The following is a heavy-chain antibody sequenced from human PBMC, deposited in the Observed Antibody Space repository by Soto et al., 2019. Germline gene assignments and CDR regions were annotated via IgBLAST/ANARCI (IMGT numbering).Heavy chain of an antibody. V-gene: IGHV4-39*01. D-gene: IGHD2-15*01. Sequence: SETLSLTRTVSGGSISSSSYYWGWIRQPPGKGLEWIGSIYYSGSTYYNPSLKSRVTISVDTSKNQFSLKLSSVTAADTAVYYCARLYCSGGSCYPLGSWFDPWGQGTLVTVSS. CDR2: IYYSGST. CDR3: ARLYCSGGSCYPLGSWFDP. J-gene: IGHJ5*02. CDR1: GGSISSSSYY.